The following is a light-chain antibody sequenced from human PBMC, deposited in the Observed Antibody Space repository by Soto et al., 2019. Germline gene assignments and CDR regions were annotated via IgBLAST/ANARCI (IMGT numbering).Light chain of an antibody. J-gene: IGKJ4*01. V-gene: IGKV3-20*01. CDR3: QQYCSSPLT. Sequence: EIGLTQSPGTLSLSPGERATLSCRASQSVSNSYLAWYQQKPGQAPRLLIYGASSRATGIPDRFSGSGSGTDFTLTFSRLEPEDFAVYYCQQYCSSPLTFGGGTTVEIK. CDR1: QSVSNSY. CDR2: GAS.